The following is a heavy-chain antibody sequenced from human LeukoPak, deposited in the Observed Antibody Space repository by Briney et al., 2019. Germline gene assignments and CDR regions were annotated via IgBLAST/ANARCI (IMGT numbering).Heavy chain of an antibody. CDR2: ISYDGSNK. J-gene: IGHJ3*02. CDR1: GFTFSSYA. Sequence: PGGSLRLSCAASGFTFSSYAMHWVRQAPGKGLEWVAVISYDGSNKYYADSVKGRFTISRDNAKNSLYLQMNSLRAEDTAVYYCASLDSGSYLRGAFDIWGQGTMVTVSS. CDR3: ASLDSGSYLRGAFDI. V-gene: IGHV3-30*04. D-gene: IGHD1-26*01.